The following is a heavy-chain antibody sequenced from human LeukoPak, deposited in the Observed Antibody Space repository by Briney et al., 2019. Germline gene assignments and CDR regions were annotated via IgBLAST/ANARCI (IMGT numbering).Heavy chain of an antibody. D-gene: IGHD3-3*01. V-gene: IGHV1-2*02. J-gene: IGHJ4*02. CDR2: INPNSGGT. CDR1: GYTFTGYY. CDR3: ARVLLESFWSGYQGVYSDY. Sequence: ASVKVSCKASGYTFTGYYMHWVRQAPGQGLEWMGWINPNSGGTNYAQKFQGRVTMTRDTSISTAYMELSRLRSDDTAVYYCARVLLESFWSGYQGVYSDYWGQGTLVTVSS.